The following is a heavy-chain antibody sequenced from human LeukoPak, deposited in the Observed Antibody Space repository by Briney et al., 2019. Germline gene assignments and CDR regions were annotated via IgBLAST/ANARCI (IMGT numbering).Heavy chain of an antibody. Sequence: PSETLSLTCTVSGGSISTYYWSWIRQPPGKGLEWIGYTYYSGSTNYNSSLKSRVTISVDTSKNQFSLNLSSVTAADTAVYYCARDGKYQLPPKWGQGTLVTVSS. J-gene: IGHJ4*02. CDR3: ARDGKYQLPPK. CDR1: GGSISTYY. CDR2: TYYSGST. V-gene: IGHV4-59*01. D-gene: IGHD2-2*01.